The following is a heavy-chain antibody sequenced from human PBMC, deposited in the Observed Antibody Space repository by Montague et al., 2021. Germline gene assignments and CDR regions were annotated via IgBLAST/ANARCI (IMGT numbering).Heavy chain of an antibody. Sequence: SLRLSCAASGFTFSNSWMSWVRQAPGKGLERVANIKQDGSEKHYVDSVKGRFTISRDNAKNSLYLQMNSLRAEDTAVYFCARDQGQGYCGGDCYVGLDYWGQGTLVTVSS. D-gene: IGHD2-21*01. CDR3: ARDQGQGYCGGDCYVGLDY. V-gene: IGHV3-7*01. J-gene: IGHJ4*02. CDR2: IKQDGSEK. CDR1: GFTFSNSW.